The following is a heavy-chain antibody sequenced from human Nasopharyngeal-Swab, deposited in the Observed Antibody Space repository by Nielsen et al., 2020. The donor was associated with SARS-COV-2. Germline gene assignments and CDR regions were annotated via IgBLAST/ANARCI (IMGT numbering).Heavy chain of an antibody. Sequence: GGSLRLSCAASGFTFSSYEMNWVRQAPGKGLAWVSYISSSGSTIYYADSVKGRFTISRDNAKNSLYLQMNSLRAEDTAVYYCARAGYSSSWYLWGQGTLVTVSS. V-gene: IGHV3-48*03. CDR3: ARAGYSSSWYL. D-gene: IGHD6-13*01. CDR2: ISSSGSTI. J-gene: IGHJ5*02. CDR1: GFTFSSYE.